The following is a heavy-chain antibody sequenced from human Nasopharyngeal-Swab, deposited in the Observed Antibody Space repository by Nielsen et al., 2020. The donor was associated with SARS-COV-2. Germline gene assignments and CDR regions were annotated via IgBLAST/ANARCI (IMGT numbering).Heavy chain of an antibody. CDR2: IIPSFSRG. V-gene: IGHV1-69*13. CDR1: GGSFSTYA. Sequence: SVKVSCKASGGSFSTYAFSWVRQAPGQGLEWMGGIIPSFSRGNYAQKFQDRVTITADEATSKAYVELSSLRSEDTAVYYCARDVHGGSWVFDYWGQGTLVTVSS. J-gene: IGHJ4*02. CDR3: ARDVHGGSWVFDY. D-gene: IGHD2-15*01.